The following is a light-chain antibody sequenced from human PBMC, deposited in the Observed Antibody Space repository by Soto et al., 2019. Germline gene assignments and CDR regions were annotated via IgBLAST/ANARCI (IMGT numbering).Light chain of an antibody. CDR3: QTWGTGGVV. J-gene: IGLJ2*01. V-gene: IGLV4-69*01. CDR2: FNRDGSH. Sequence: QPVLTQSPSASASLGASVKLTCTLSSGHSSYAIAWHQQQPEKGPRYLMKFNRDGSHSKGDGIPDRFSGSSSGAERYLTISSLQSEVEADYYCQTWGTGGVVFGGGTKLTVL. CDR1: SGHSSYA.